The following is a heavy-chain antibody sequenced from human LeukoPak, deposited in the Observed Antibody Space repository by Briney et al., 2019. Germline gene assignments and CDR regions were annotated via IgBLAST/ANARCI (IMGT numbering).Heavy chain of an antibody. CDR3: ARASVAQRAFDI. CDR1: GGSISSYY. CDR2: IYYSGST. V-gene: IGHV4-59*08. J-gene: IGHJ3*02. Sequence: SETLSLTCTVSGGSISSYYWSWIRQPPGKGLEWIGYIYYSGSTNYNPSLKSRVTISVDTSKNQFSLKLSSVTAADTAVYYCARASVAQRAFDIWGQGTKVTVSS. D-gene: IGHD6-25*01.